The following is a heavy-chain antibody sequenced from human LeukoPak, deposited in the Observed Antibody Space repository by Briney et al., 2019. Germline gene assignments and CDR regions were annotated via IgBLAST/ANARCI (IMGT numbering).Heavy chain of an antibody. D-gene: IGHD6-19*01. CDR3: ARDRGQWLAYFDY. CDR2: IYSGGST. J-gene: IGHJ4*02. Sequence: GGSLRLSCAASGFTASSNYMSWVRQAPGKGLEWVSVIYSGGSTYYADSVKGRFTMSRDNSKNTLYLQVNSLRAEDTAVYYCARDRGQWLAYFDYWGQGTLVTVSS. CDR1: GFTASSNY. V-gene: IGHV3-53*01.